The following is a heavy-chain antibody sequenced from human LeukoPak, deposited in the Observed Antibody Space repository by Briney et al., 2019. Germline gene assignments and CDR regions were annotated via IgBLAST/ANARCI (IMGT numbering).Heavy chain of an antibody. CDR1: GFTFSSYW. D-gene: IGHD2-15*01. Sequence: GGSLRLSCAASGFTFSSYWMSWVRQAPGKGLEWVANIKQDGSEKYYVDSVKGRFTISRDNAKNSLYLQMNSLRAEDTAMYYCGSSGGYCSGGSCYEGFDPWGQGTLVTVSS. V-gene: IGHV3-7*03. CDR3: GSSGGYCSGGSCYEGFDP. J-gene: IGHJ5*02. CDR2: IKQDGSEK.